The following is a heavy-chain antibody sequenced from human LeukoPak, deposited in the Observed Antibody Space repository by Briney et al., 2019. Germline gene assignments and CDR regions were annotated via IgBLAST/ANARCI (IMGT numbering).Heavy chain of an antibody. Sequence: VASVTVSCKASGYTFTSYGISWVRQAPGQGLEWMGWISAYNGNTNYAQKLQGRVTMTTDTSTSTAYMELRSLRSDDTAVYYCAVDYGSGSYYIFDYWGQGTLVTVSS. D-gene: IGHD3-10*01. J-gene: IGHJ4*02. CDR3: AVDYGSGSYYIFDY. CDR1: GYTFTSYG. V-gene: IGHV1-18*01. CDR2: ISAYNGNT.